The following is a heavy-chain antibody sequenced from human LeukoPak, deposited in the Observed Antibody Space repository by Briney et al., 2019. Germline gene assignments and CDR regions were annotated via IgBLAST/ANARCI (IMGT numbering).Heavy chain of an antibody. CDR2: IKQDGYEK. J-gene: IGHJ4*02. D-gene: IGHD1-26*01. Sequence: SGGSLRLSCVASGFTFSGYWMSWVRQTPEKGLEWVANIKQDGYEKYYVDSVKGRFTISRDNAKNSLYLQMNSLRADDTAVYYCARDKIVGPTTLDYWGQGTLVTVSS. V-gene: IGHV3-7*01. CDR3: ARDKIVGPTTLDY. CDR1: GFTFSGYW.